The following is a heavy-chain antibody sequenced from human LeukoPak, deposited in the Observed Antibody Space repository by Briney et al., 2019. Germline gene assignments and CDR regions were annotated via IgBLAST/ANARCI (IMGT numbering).Heavy chain of an antibody. CDR1: GYTFTGYQ. CDR3: ARGFRGGNYYDYYYYMDV. J-gene: IGHJ6*03. CDR2: INPSGGRT. D-gene: IGHD3-22*01. Sequence: ASVKVSCKASGYTFTGYQMHWVRQAPGQGLEWMGIINPSGGRTSYAQKFQDRVTMTRDMSTSTVYMELSSLRSDDTAVYYCARGFRGGNYYDYYYYMDVWGKGTTVTVSS. V-gene: IGHV1-46*01.